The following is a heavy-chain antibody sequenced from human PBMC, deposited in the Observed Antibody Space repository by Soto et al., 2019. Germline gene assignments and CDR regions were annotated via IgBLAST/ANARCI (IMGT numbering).Heavy chain of an antibody. Sequence: QVQLVQSVAEVKKPGSSVKVSCKSSGGTFSSYTISWVRQAPGQGLEWMGRIIPLLGIANYAQKFQCRVTITADKSKSTAYMELSRSRSEDTAVYYCAMEYCRSTSCYRDYWGPGTLVTVSS. J-gene: IGHJ4*02. V-gene: IGHV1-69*02. CDR2: IIPLLGIA. D-gene: IGHD2-2*02. CDR1: GGTFSSYT. CDR3: AMEYCRSTSCYRDY.